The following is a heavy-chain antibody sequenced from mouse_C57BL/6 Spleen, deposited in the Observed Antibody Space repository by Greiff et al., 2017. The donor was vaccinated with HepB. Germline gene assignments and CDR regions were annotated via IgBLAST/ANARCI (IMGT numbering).Heavy chain of an antibody. CDR3: ARWATTVASPYCDY. V-gene: IGHV1-80*01. J-gene: IGHJ2*01. Sequence: VQLQQSGAELVKPGASVKISCKASGYAFSSYWMNWVKQRPGKGLEWIGQIYPGDGDTNYNGKFKGKATLTADKSSSTAYMQLSSLTSEDSAVYFCARWATTVASPYCDYWGQGTTLTVSS. D-gene: IGHD1-1*01. CDR2: IYPGDGDT. CDR1: GYAFSSYW.